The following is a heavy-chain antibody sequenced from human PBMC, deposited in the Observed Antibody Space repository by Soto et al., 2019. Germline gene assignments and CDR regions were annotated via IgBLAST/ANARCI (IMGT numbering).Heavy chain of an antibody. Sequence: PGGSLRLSCAASGFTFGTYAMSWVRQAPGKGLEWVSTVTSSGSTYYADSVKGRFTISRDNSKNTVLLQMNSLRVEDTAVYFCAERNCGYGLCWFDPWGQGALVTVSS. CDR3: AERNCGYGLCWFDP. CDR2: VTSSGST. CDR1: GFTFGTYA. D-gene: IGHD5-18*01. J-gene: IGHJ5*02. V-gene: IGHV3-23*01.